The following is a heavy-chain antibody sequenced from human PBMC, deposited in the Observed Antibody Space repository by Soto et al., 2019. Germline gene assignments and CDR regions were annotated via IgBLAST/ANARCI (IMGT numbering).Heavy chain of an antibody. CDR3: AKDRGGFTSGWEFFDF. J-gene: IGHJ4*02. D-gene: IGHD6-19*01. CDR1: GVAFSFYS. V-gene: IGHV3-23*01. Sequence: EVALLESGGGLVHPGGSLRLSCEVSGVAFSFYSMSWVRQAPGKGLEWVASISGNGATTYYAASGKGRFTFSRDNSKNTVHLQMNSLRGEDTAVYYCAKDRGGFTSGWEFFDFWGQGTLVTVSS. CDR2: ISGNGATT.